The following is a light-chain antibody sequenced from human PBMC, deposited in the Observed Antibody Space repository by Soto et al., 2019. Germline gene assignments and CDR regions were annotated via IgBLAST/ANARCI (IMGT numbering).Light chain of an antibody. Sequence: QAVVTQEPSLTVSPGGTVTLTCGSSTGAVTSGHYPYWFQLKPGQAPMTLIYGTNNKHSWTPARLSGSPLGGKAALTLSGAQPEDETKYFRLLFSGGPRVFGGGTKLPVL. CDR1: TGAVTSGHY. CDR3: LLFSGGPRV. CDR2: GTN. V-gene: IGLV7-46*01. J-gene: IGLJ2*01.